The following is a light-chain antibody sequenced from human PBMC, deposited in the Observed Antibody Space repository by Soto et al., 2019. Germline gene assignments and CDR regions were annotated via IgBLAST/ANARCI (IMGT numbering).Light chain of an antibody. CDR2: EVS. J-gene: IGLJ1*01. Sequence: QSALTQPXSVSGSPGQSXTIXCTGTSSDVGSYNLVSWYQQHPGKAPKLMXYEVSKRPSGVSNRFSGSKSGXXXSLTIXGXQAXDXADXYCCXYAXXSVF. CDR1: SSDVGSYNL. CDR3: CXYAXXSV. V-gene: IGLV2-23*02.